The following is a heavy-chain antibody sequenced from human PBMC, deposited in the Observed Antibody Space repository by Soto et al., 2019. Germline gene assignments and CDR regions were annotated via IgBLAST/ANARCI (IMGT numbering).Heavy chain of an antibody. V-gene: IGHV3-74*01. J-gene: IGHJ4*02. CDR3: ATWETGY. D-gene: IGHD1-26*01. CDR2: INGDGSST. CDR1: DFTFSSYW. Sequence: EVQLVESGGGLVQPGGSLRLSCAASDFTFSSYWMHWVRQTPGKGLVWVSRINGDGSSTSYADSVKGRFTVSRDNAKNTLYLQMNSLSAGDTAVYYCATWETGYWGQGTLVTVSS.